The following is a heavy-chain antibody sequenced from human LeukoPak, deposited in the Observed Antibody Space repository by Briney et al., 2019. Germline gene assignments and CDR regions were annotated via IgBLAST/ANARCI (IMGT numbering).Heavy chain of an antibody. V-gene: IGHV3-33*01. D-gene: IGHD6-13*01. CDR1: GFTFSDYG. CDR2: VLPDGRSK. CDR3: VRDGDSSSWNFDY. Sequence: PGGSLRLSCAASGFTFSDYGVHWVRQAPGKGLEWVAFVLPDGRSKYYVDSVKGRFAISRDDSKNTVDLEMNSLRVEDTAVYYCVRDGDSSSWNFDYWGQGSLVTVSS. J-gene: IGHJ4*02.